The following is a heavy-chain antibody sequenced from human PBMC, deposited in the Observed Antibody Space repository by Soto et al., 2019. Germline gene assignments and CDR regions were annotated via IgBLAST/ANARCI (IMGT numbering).Heavy chain of an antibody. D-gene: IGHD3-10*01. V-gene: IGHV1-8*01. J-gene: IGHJ6*03. CDR2: MNPNSGNT. CDR1: GDTFTSYD. Sequence: ASVKVSCKASGDTFTSYDINWVRQATGQGLEWMGWMNPNSGNTGYAQKFQGRVTMTRNTSISTAYMELSSLRSEDTAVYYCARGPPYYYGSGSYSHYYYYYMDVWGKGTTVSVSS. CDR3: ARGPPYYYGSGSYSHYYYYYMDV.